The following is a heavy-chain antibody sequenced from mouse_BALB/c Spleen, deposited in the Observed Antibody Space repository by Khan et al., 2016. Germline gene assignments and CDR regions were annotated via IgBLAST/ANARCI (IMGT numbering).Heavy chain of an antibody. D-gene: IGHD1-1*01. V-gene: IGHV5-6*01. J-gene: IGHJ2*01. Sequence: EVELVESGGDLVKPGGSLKLSCAASGFTFSSYGMSWVRQTPDKRLEWVATISSGGSYTYYPDSVKGRFTISRDNAKNTLYLQMSSLKSEDTAMYYCARRDGSSYGGFDYWGQGTTLTVSS. CDR3: ARRDGSSYGGFDY. CDR1: GFTFSSYG. CDR2: ISSGGSYT.